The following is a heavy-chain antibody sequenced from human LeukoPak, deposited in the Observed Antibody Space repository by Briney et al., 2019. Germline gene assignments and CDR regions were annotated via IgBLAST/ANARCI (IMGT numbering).Heavy chain of an antibody. V-gene: IGHV3-48*01. D-gene: IGHD1-1*01. J-gene: IGHJ4*02. CDR3: VRVKGTYFDF. CDR2: ISASGSNI. Sequence: GGSLRLSCAASGFPFSSYSMNWVRQAPGKGLEWVSYISASGSNIYYLDSVKGRFTVSRDNAMNSLFLQMDRPRAEDTAVYYCVRVKGTYFDFWGQGTLVTVSS. CDR1: GFPFSSYS.